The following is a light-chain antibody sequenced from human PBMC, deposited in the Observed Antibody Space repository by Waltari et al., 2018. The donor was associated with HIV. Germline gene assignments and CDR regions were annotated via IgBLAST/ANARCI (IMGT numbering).Light chain of an antibody. CDR3: QQYSTHYG. Sequence: IQMTQSPSNLSASVGDAVILTCRASQNIDNWLAWYQQRPGRAPKLLMSMTSVLETGVPSRFRGSGSGTTFPLTINSLQPDDFGTYYCQQYSTHYGFGQGTRVE. CDR2: MTS. CDR1: QNIDNW. J-gene: IGKJ2*01. V-gene: IGKV1-5*03.